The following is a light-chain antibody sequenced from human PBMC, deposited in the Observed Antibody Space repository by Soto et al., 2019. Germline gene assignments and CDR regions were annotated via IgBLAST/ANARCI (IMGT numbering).Light chain of an antibody. CDR1: QSVSSSY. Sequence: EIVLTQSPGTLSLSPGARATLSCRASQSVSSSYLAWYQQKPGKAPRLLIYGASSRATGIPDRFSGSESGTDFTLTISRLEPEDFAVYYCQQYGSSPIFTVGPGTKVDIK. J-gene: IGKJ3*01. CDR2: GAS. V-gene: IGKV3-20*01. CDR3: QQYGSSPIFT.